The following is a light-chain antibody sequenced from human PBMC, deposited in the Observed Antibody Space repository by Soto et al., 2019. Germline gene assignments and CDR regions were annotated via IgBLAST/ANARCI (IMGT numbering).Light chain of an antibody. CDR2: EVS. CDR3: SAYAGSNNFV. V-gene: IGLV2-8*01. Sequence: QSALTQPASVSGSLGQSITISCSGTSSDIGTYDFVSWYQHLPGKAPKLIIYEVSQRPSGVPDRFSGSKSGNTASLTVSGLQTEDEADYYCSAYAGSNNFVFGSGTKLTVL. CDR1: SSDIGTYDF. J-gene: IGLJ1*01.